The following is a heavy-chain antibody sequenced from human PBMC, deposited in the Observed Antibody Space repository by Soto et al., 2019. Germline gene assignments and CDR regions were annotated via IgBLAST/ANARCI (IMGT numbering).Heavy chain of an antibody. D-gene: IGHD7-27*01. Sequence: SETLSLTCTVSGGSISSYYWSWIRQPPGKGLEWIGYIYYSGSTNYNPSLKSRVTISVDTSKNQFSLKLSSVTAADTAVYYGARDGSLLGIENAFDIWGQGTMVTVSS. V-gene: IGHV4-59*01. CDR3: ARDGSLLGIENAFDI. CDR1: GGSISSYY. CDR2: IYYSGST. J-gene: IGHJ3*02.